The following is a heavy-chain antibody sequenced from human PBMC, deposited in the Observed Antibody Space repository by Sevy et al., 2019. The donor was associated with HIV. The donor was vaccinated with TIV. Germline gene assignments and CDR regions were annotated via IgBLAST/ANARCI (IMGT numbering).Heavy chain of an antibody. Sequence: GGSLRLSCAASGFDFSIYAMTWVRQTPGKGLEWVSSINGGGDSSYFADSVKGRFSVSRDNSRNSLYLLMDSLTLDDTALYFCAKSLQPGYYDGSGFYSDSWGQGTRVTVSS. CDR3: AKSLQPGYYDGSGFYSDS. CDR2: INGGGDSS. CDR1: GFDFSIYA. V-gene: IGHV3-23*01. D-gene: IGHD3-22*01. J-gene: IGHJ4*02.